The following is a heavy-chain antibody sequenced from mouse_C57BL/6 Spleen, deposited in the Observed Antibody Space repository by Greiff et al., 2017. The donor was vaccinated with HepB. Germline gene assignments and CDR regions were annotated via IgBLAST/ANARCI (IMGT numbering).Heavy chain of an antibody. CDR3: ARSGDCDGYYDLWYFDV. J-gene: IGHJ1*03. D-gene: IGHD2-3*01. V-gene: IGHV1-55*01. Sequence: QVQLQQPGAELVKPGASVKMSCKASGYTFTSYWITWVKQRPGQGLEWIGDIYPGSGSTNYNEKFKSKATLTVDTSSSTAYMQLSSLTSEDSAVYYCARSGDCDGYYDLWYFDVWGTGTTVTVSS. CDR2: IYPGSGST. CDR1: GYTFTSYW.